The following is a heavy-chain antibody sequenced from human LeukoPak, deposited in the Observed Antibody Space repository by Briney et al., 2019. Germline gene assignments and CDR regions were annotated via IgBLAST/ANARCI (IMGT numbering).Heavy chain of an antibody. Sequence: ASVKVSCKASGYTFTSYYMHWVRQAPGQGLEWMGIINPSGGSTSYAQKFQGRVTMTRDTSTSTVYMELSSLRSEDTAVYYCARASGYGDYRHAFDVWGQGTMVTVSS. CDR2: INPSGGST. D-gene: IGHD4-17*01. J-gene: IGHJ3*01. CDR3: ARASGYGDYRHAFDV. CDR1: GYTFTSYY. V-gene: IGHV1-46*01.